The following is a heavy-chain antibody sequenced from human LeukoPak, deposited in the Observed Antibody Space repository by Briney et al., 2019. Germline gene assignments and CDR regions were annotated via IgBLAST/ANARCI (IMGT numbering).Heavy chain of an antibody. CDR3: TTGYGSGSYYNQPDY. CDR2: IKSKTDGGTT. D-gene: IGHD3-10*01. V-gene: IGHV3-15*01. J-gene: IGHJ4*02. Sequence: GGSLRLSCAASGFTFSNAWMSWVRQAPGKGLEWVGHIKSKTDGGTTDYAAPVKGRFTISRDDSKNTLYLQMNSLKTEDTAVYYCTTGYGSGSYYNQPDYWGQGTLVTVSS. CDR1: GFTFSNAW.